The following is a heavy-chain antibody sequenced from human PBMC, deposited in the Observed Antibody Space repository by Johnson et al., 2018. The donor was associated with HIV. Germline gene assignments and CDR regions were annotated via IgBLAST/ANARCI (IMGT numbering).Heavy chain of an antibody. CDR1: GFTFDDYT. Sequence: VQLVESGGVVVQPGGSLRLSCAASGFTFDDYTMHLVRQAPGKGLEWVSLISWDGGSTYYADSVKGRFTISRYNSKNSLYLQMNSLRTEDTALYYCAKEYGDYGSRGWDDVFDIWGQGTMVTVSS. D-gene: IGHD4-17*01. V-gene: IGHV3-43*01. CDR3: AKEYGDYGSRGWDDVFDI. CDR2: ISWDGGST. J-gene: IGHJ3*02.